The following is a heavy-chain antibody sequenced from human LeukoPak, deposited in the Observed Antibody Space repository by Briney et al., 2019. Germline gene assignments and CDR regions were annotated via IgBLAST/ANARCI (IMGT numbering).Heavy chain of an antibody. V-gene: IGHV4-59*01. CDR2: IYYSGST. Sequence: SETLSLTCTVSGGSISSYYWSWIRQPPGKGLGWIWYIYYSGSTNYNPSLKSRVTISVDTSKNQFSLKLSSVTAADTAVYYCARDGGIAVAGTWWFDPWGQGTLVTVSS. J-gene: IGHJ5*02. CDR3: ARDGGIAVAGTWWFDP. CDR1: GGSISSYY. D-gene: IGHD6-19*01.